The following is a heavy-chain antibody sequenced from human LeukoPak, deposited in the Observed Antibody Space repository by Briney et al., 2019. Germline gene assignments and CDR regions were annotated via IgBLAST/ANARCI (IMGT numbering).Heavy chain of an antibody. J-gene: IGHJ5*02. Sequence: RASVKVSCKASGYTFTGYYMHWVRQAPGQGLEWMGWINPNSGGTNYAHKFQGRVTMTRHTSISTAYMELSRLRSDDTAVHYCARDYSSGWYHWFDPWGQGPLVTVSS. CDR1: GYTFTGYY. CDR2: INPNSGGT. D-gene: IGHD6-19*01. V-gene: IGHV1-2*02. CDR3: ARDYSSGWYHWFDP.